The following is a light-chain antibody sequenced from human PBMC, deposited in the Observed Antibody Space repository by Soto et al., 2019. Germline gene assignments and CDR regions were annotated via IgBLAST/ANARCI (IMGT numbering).Light chain of an antibody. CDR2: HAS. V-gene: IGKV3-15*01. CDR3: QQYNEGPHT. Sequence: EIVMTQSPATLSVSPGERATLSCRASQSVSNNLAWYQQKPGQAPRLLIYHASTWATGIPARFSGSGSGTELTLTISSVQSEDFAVYYCQQYNEGPHTFGGGTKVEIK. CDR1: QSVSNN. J-gene: IGKJ4*01.